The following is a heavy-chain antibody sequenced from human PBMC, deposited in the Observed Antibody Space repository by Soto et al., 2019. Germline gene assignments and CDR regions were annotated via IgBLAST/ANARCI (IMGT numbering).Heavy chain of an antibody. D-gene: IGHD2-2*01. CDR2: ISYDGSNK. CDR3: ARGPSSLTRFDY. Sequence: QVQLVESGGGVVQPGRSLRLSCAASGFTFSSYAMHWARQAPGKGLEWVAGISYDGSNKYYPDSVKGRFTISRDNSKKTLYLQMNSLRAEDTAVYYCARGPSSLTRFDYWGQGNLVTVSS. V-gene: IGHV3-30-3*01. J-gene: IGHJ4*02. CDR1: GFTFSSYA.